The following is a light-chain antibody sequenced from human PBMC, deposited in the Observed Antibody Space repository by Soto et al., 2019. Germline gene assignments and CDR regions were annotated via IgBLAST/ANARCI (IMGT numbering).Light chain of an antibody. V-gene: IGLV2-23*01. CDR2: EGR. CDR1: SSDVGSYNL. J-gene: IGLJ3*02. CDR3: CSYAGSSTWV. Sequence: QSALTQPASVSGSPGQSTTISCTGTSSDVGSYNLVSWYQQHPGKAPKLMIYEGRKRPPGVSNRFSGSKSGNTASLTISGLQAEDEAAYYCCSYAGSSTWVFGGGTKLTVL.